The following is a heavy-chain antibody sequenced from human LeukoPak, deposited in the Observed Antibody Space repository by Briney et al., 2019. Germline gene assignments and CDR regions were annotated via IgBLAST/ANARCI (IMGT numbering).Heavy chain of an antibody. D-gene: IGHD3-22*01. CDR1: GFAFRSFD. CDR2: LSGSGDTT. CDR3: AKDRSLTLPTFERSGYYYY. J-gene: IGHJ4*02. V-gene: IGHV3-23*01. Sequence: GGSLRLSCAASGFAFRSFDMSWVRQAPGKGLEWVSSLSGSGDTTYYADSVKGRFTISRDNSNNTLYLQMNSLRAEDTALYYCAKDRSLTLPTFERSGYYYYWGQGTLVTVSS.